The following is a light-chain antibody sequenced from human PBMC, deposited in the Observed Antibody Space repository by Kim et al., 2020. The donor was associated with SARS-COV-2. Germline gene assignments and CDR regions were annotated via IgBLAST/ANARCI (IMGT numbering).Light chain of an antibody. CDR3: QQYGSSPLT. Sequence: ESVLTQSPGTLSLSPGERATISCRASQSVRNTYLAWYQQTLGQAPRLLIYDASSRATGIPDRFSGSGSETDFTLTISRLEPEDLAVYYRQQYGSSPLTFGGGTKVDTK. CDR2: DAS. V-gene: IGKV3-20*01. CDR1: QSVRNTY. J-gene: IGKJ4*01.